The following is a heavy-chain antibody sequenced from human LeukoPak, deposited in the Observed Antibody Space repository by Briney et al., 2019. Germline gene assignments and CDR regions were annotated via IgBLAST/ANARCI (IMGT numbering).Heavy chain of an antibody. V-gene: IGHV3-33*01. CDR1: GFTFSSYG. CDR2: IWYDGSNK. CDR3: ARDFEAYCGGGLDY. Sequence: GRSLRLSCAASGFTFSSYGMHWVGQAPGKGLEWVAVIWYDGSNKYYADSVKGRFTISRDNSKNTLYLQMNSLRAEDTAVYYCARDFEAYCGGGLDYWGQGTLVTVSS. D-gene: IGHD2-21*01. J-gene: IGHJ4*02.